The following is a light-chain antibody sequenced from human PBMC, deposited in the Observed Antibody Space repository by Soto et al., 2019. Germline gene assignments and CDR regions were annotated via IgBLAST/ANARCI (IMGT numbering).Light chain of an antibody. Sequence: QCVLTQPASVSGSPGQWITISCTGTSSDVGGYNYVSWYQQHPGKAPKLMIYDVSNRPSGVSNRFSGSKSGNTASPTISGLQAEDEADYYCSSYTSSSFYVFGTGTKVTVL. CDR3: SSYTSSSFYV. CDR2: DVS. V-gene: IGLV2-14*01. CDR1: SSDVGGYNY. J-gene: IGLJ1*01.